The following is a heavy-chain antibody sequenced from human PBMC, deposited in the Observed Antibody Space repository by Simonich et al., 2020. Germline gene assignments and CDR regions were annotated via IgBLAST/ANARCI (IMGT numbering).Heavy chain of an antibody. CDR3: ASRGWSGYYDY. CDR1: GGSISSYY. J-gene: IGHJ4*02. CDR2: IYYSGTT. Sequence: QVQLQESGPGLVKPSETLSLTCTVSGGSISSYYWSWIRQPPGKGLEWIGDIYYSGTTNYNPSLMSRVTISVDTSKNQFSLKLSSVTAADTAVYYCASRGWSGYYDYWGQGTLVTVSS. D-gene: IGHD3-3*01. V-gene: IGHV4-59*08.